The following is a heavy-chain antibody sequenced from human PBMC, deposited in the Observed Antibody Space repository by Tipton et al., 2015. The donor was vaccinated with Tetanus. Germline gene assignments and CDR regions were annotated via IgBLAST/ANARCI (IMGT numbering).Heavy chain of an antibody. Sequence: TLSLTCAVSGGSISSSKLWSWVRQPPGKGLEWVGEMYDSGLTNHNPSLKSRVTISIDKSKNHFSLGLSSVTAADTAVYFCARGWSECSSWSCSPFDSWGQETLVTVSS. CDR1: GGSISSSKL. J-gene: IGHJ4*02. CDR3: ARGWSECSSWSCSPFDS. V-gene: IGHV4-4*01. CDR2: MYDSGLT. D-gene: IGHD2-2*01.